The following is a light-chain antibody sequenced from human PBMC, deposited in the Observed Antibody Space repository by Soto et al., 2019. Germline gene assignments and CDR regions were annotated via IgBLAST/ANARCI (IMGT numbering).Light chain of an antibody. CDR3: QQYRDLPQT. J-gene: IGKJ1*01. CDR2: NSS. V-gene: IGKV3-20*01. Sequence: EIVLTQSPGTLSLSPGERATLSCRASQSVRSNYLAWYQQKPCQAPRLLIYNSSTRATGIPVRFSGSGSGTDFTLTISRLEPEDFALYYCQQYRDLPQTFGQGTQVEIK. CDR1: QSVRSNY.